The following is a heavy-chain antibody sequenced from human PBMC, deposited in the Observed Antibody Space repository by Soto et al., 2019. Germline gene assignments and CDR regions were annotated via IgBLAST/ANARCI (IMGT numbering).Heavy chain of an antibody. CDR3: AKVGSPDPRYGMDV. Sequence: PGGSLRLSCAASRFTFSSYAMSWVRQAPGKGLEWVSAIRGSGGSTYYADSGKGRFTISSDNSKNTLYLQMNSLRAEDTAVYYCAKVGSPDPRYGMDVWGRGTTVTVSS. D-gene: IGHD6-13*01. V-gene: IGHV3-23*01. CDR1: RFTFSSYA. J-gene: IGHJ6*02. CDR2: IRGSGGST.